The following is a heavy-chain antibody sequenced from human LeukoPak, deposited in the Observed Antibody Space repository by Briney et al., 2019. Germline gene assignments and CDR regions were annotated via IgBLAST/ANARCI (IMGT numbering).Heavy chain of an antibody. CDR3: ARKVGPHYVWGSYCGYFDY. V-gene: IGHV3-7*01. Sequence: GGSLRLSCAASGFTFSSYWMSWVRQAPGKGLEWVANIKQDGSEKYYVDSVKGRFTISRDNAKNSLYLQMNSLRAEDTAVYYCARKVGPHYVWGSYCGYFDYWGQGTLVTVSS. CDR2: IKQDGSEK. D-gene: IGHD3-16*01. CDR1: GFTFSSYW. J-gene: IGHJ4*02.